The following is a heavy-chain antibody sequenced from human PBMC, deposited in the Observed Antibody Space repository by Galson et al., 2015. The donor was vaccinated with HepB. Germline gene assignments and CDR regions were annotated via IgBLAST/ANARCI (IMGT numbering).Heavy chain of an antibody. D-gene: IGHD1-7*01. CDR2: ISYDGSNK. CDR3: AKDRALGTGTTGNYYYYMDV. V-gene: IGHV3-30*18. Sequence: SLRLSCAASGFTFSSYGMHWVRQAPGKGLEWVAVISYDGSNKYYADSVKGRFTISRDNSKNTLYLQMNSLRAEDTAVYYCAKDRALGTGTTGNYYYYMDVWGKGTTVTVSS. CDR1: GFTFSSYG. J-gene: IGHJ6*03.